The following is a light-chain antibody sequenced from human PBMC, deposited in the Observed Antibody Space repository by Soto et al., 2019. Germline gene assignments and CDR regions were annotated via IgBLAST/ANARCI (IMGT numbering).Light chain of an antibody. CDR3: QQTFNVPPWT. V-gene: IGKV1-5*01. Sequence: DIQMTQSPSTLSGSVGDRVTITCRASQTISSWLAWYQQKPGKAPNLLIYDASTLHSGVPSRFSGGGSGTDFTLTINNLQPEDFATYFCQQTFNVPPWTFGQGTKGGYQ. CDR1: QTISSW. CDR2: DAS. J-gene: IGKJ1*01.